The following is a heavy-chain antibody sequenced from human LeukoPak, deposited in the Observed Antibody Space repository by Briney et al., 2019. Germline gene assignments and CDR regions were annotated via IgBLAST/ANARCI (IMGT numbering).Heavy chain of an antibody. CDR2: INHSGST. D-gene: IGHD3-9*01. Sequence: SETLSLTCAVYGGSFSGYYWSWIRQPPGKGLEWIGEINHSGSTNYNPSLKSRVTISVDTSKNQFSLKLSSVTAADTAVYYCAGGGPGPYFDWLFRPFDYWGQGTLVTVSS. J-gene: IGHJ4*02. V-gene: IGHV4-34*01. CDR1: GGSFSGYY. CDR3: AGGGPGPYFDWLFRPFDY.